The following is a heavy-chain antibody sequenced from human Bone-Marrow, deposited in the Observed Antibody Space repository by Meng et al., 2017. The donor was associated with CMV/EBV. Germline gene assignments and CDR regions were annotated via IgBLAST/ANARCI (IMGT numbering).Heavy chain of an antibody. CDR1: GYTFSAYY. CDR3: ARGSMVRGVPLPYYYYGMGV. D-gene: IGHD3-10*01. Sequence: ASVKVSCKASGYTFSAYYMHWVRQAPGQGLEWMGWINPDSGGTDYAQNFQGRVTMTRDTSISTAYMDLSRLRSDDTAVYYCARGSMVRGVPLPYYYYGMGVWGQRTTVTVSS. CDR2: INPDSGGT. V-gene: IGHV1-2*02. J-gene: IGHJ6*02.